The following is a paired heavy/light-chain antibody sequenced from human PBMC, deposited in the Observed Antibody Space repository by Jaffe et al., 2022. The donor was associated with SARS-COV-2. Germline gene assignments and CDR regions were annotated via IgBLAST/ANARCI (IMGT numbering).Heavy chain of an antibody. CDR3: ARDRAGYYDLIGEGGPYYYGMDV. CDR1: GGTFSSYA. J-gene: IGHJ6*02. CDR2: IIPIFGTA. V-gene: IGHV1-69*01. Sequence: QVQLVQSGAEVKKPGSSVKVSCKASGGTFSSYAISWVRQAPGQGLEWMGGIIPIFGTANYAQKFQGRVTITADESTSTAYMELSSLRSEDTAVYYCARDRAGYYDLIGEGGPYYYGMDVWGQGTTVTVSS. D-gene: IGHD3-3*01.
Light chain of an antibody. Sequence: DIQMTQSPSTLSASVGDRVTITCRASQSISSWLAWYQQKPGKAPKLLIYKASSLESGVPSRFSGSGSGTEFTLTISSLQPDDFATYYCQQYRTFGQGTKVEIK. J-gene: IGKJ1*01. CDR2: KAS. V-gene: IGKV1-5*03. CDR3: QQYRT. CDR1: QSISSW.